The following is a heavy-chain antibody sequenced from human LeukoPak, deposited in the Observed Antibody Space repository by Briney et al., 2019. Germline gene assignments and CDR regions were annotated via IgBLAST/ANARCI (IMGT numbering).Heavy chain of an antibody. Sequence: GGSLTLSCAASEFTFTTYGMHWVRQAPGKGLEWVAFIYYDGSNIYYADYVKGRFTISRDISKNTLYLQMDSLRAEDTAIYYCARDWKTNSFDYWGQGTLVTISS. CDR1: EFTFTTYG. J-gene: IGHJ4*02. D-gene: IGHD1-1*01. V-gene: IGHV3-33*01. CDR3: ARDWKTNSFDY. CDR2: IYYDGSNI.